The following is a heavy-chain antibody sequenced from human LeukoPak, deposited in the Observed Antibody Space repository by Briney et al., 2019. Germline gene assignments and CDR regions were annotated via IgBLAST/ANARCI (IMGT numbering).Heavy chain of an antibody. CDR1: GFTFSSYS. Sequence: GGSLRLSCAASGFTFSSYSMNWVRQAPGKGLEWVSSISSSSSYIYYADSVKGRFTISRDNAKNSLYLQMNSLRAEDTAVYYCAASPDSSSLYYYGMDVWGQGTTVTVFS. CDR3: AASPDSSSLYYYGMDV. D-gene: IGHD6-13*01. V-gene: IGHV3-21*04. CDR2: ISSSSSYI. J-gene: IGHJ6*02.